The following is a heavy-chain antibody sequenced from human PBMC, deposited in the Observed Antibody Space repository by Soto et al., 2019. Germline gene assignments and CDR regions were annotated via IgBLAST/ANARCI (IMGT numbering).Heavy chain of an antibody. CDR1: GGTFSSYA. CDR3: ARGGLRGYSGDERSTYYYSGMDV. CDR2: IIPIFGTA. D-gene: IGHD5-12*01. V-gene: IGHV1-69*01. J-gene: IGHJ6*02. Sequence: QVQLVQSGAEVQKPGSSVKVSCKASGGTFSSYAISWVRQAPGQGLEWMGGIIPIFGTANYAQKFQGRVTITADESTSKAYMELSRMRSEDTAVHYCARGGLRGYSGDERSTYYYSGMDVCGQGTTVTVSS.